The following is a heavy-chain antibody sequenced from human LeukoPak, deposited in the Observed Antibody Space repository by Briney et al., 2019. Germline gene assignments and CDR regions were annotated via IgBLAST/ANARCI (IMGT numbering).Heavy chain of an antibody. J-gene: IGHJ4*02. V-gene: IGHV4-30-2*01. CDR3: ARDMAAAGVFDY. CDR2: IYHSGST. Sequence: TLSLTCTVSGGSISSGGYYWSWIRQPPGKGLEWIGYIYHSGSTYYNPSLKSRVTISVDRSKNQFSLKLSSVTAADTAVYYCARDMAAAGVFDYWGQGTLVTVSS. D-gene: IGHD6-13*01. CDR1: GGSISSGGYY.